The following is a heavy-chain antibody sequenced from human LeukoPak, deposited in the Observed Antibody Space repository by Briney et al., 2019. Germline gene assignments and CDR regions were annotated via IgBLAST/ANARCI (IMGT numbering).Heavy chain of an antibody. CDR1: GFTFASSS. V-gene: IGHV1-58*01. Sequence: SVKVSCKASGFTFASSSVQWVRQARGQRLEWIGWIVVGSGHTNYAQKFQERVTITRDMSTSTAYMELCSLRSEDTAVYYCAANRDSGNYYVWNYWGQGTLVTVSS. CDR2: IVVGSGHT. D-gene: IGHD1-26*01. J-gene: IGHJ4*02. CDR3: AANRDSGNYYVWNY.